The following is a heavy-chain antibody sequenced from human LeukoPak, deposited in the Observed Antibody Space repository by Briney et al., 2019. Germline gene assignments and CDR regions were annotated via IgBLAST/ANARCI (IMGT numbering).Heavy chain of an antibody. J-gene: IGHJ6*03. CDR2: IYYSGST. CDR3: ARVSSAADGYYYYYYMDV. V-gene: IGHV4-59*01. D-gene: IGHD5-24*01. CDR1: GGSISSYY. Sequence: PLETLSLTCTVSGGSISSYYWSWIRQPPGKGLEWIGYIYYSGSTNYNPSLKSRVTISVDTSKNQFSLKLNSVTAADTAVYYCARVSSAADGYYYYYYMDVWGKGTTVTVSS.